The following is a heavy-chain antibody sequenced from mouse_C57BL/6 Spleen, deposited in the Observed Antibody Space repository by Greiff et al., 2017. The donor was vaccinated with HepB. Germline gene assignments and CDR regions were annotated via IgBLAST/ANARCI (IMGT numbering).Heavy chain of an antibody. CDR1: DYTFTSYD. Sequence: QVQLQQSGPELVKPGASVKLSCKASDYTFTSYDINWVKQRPGQGLEWIGWIYPRDGSTKYNEKFKGKATLTVDTSSSTAYMELHSLTSEDSAVYFCARDYYGSSSAMDYWGQGTSVTVSS. V-gene: IGHV1-85*01. D-gene: IGHD1-1*01. J-gene: IGHJ4*01. CDR2: IYPRDGST. CDR3: ARDYYGSSSAMDY.